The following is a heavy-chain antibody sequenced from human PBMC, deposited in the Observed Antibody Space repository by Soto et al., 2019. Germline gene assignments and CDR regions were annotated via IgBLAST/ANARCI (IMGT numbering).Heavy chain of an antibody. CDR3: ASGKGYYYDSSGYYDYFDY. V-gene: IGHV1-69*01. J-gene: IGHJ4*02. CDR1: GGTFRSHA. CDR2: IIPIFGTA. Sequence: VSCKAAGGTFRSHAISWVRQATGQGLECMGGIIPIFGTANYAQKFQGRVTITADESTSTAYMELSSLRSEDTAVYYCASGKGYYYDSSGYYDYFDYWGQGTLVTVSS. D-gene: IGHD3-22*01.